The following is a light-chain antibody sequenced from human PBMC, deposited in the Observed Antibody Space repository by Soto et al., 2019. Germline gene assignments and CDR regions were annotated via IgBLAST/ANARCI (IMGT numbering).Light chain of an antibody. CDR2: GAS. CDR1: QSVSNNY. V-gene: IGKV3-20*01. Sequence: EIVLTQSPGTLSLSPGERATLSCRASQSVSNNYLAWYQQKPGQAPRLLIYGASNRATGIPARFSRSGSGTDFTLTISRLEPEDFAVYYCQQYGSPGTFGPGTKGDNK. J-gene: IGKJ1*01. CDR3: QQYGSPGT.